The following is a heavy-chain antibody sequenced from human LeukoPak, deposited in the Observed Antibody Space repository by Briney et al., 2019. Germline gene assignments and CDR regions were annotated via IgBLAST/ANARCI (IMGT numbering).Heavy chain of an antibody. J-gene: IGHJ4*02. V-gene: IGHV3-49*03. CDR3: TRVFSSSWYRADY. Sequence: GGSLRLSCTASGFTSGDYAMSWFRQVPGKGLEWVGFIRSKAYGGTTEYAASVKGRFTISRDDSKSIAYLQMNSLKTEDTAVYYCTRVFSSSWYRADYWGQGTLVTFSS. CDR2: IRSKAYGGTT. CDR1: GFTSGDYA. D-gene: IGHD6-13*01.